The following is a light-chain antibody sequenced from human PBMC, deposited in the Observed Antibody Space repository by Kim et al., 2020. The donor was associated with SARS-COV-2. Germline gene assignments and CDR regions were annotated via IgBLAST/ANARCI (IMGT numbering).Light chain of an antibody. CDR2: GAS. CDR1: QSISSEF. V-gene: IGKV3-20*01. Sequence: PGEGATLSSRASQSISSEFLAWYQQISGQPPGLLMLGASNRAADIPDRFSGGGSGTDFTLTITRLEPADSAVYYCQQYTTSPPAYTFGQGTKLEIK. CDR3: QQYTTSPPAYT. J-gene: IGKJ2*01.